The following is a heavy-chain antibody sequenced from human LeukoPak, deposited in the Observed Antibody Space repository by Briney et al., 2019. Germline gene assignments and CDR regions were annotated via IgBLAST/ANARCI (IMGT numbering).Heavy chain of an antibody. J-gene: IGHJ3*02. CDR2: IYYSGST. V-gene: IGHV4-30-4*01. Sequence: SQTLSLTCTVSGGSISSGDYYWSWIRQPPGKGLEWIGYIYYSGSTYYNPSLKSRVTISVDTSKSQFSLKLSSVTAADTAVYYCARSTRDDAFDIWGQGTMVTVSS. CDR3: ARSTRDDAFDI. D-gene: IGHD1-26*01. CDR1: GGSISSGDYY.